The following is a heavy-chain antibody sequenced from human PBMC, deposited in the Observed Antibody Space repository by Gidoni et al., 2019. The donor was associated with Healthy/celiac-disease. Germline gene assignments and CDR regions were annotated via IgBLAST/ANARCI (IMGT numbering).Heavy chain of an antibody. D-gene: IGHD3-22*01. CDR1: GYPFPSYG. J-gene: IGHJ6*02. Sequence: QVQLVQSGAEVKKPGASVKVSCKASGYPFPSYGISWVRQAPGQGLEWMGWISAYNGNTNYAQKLQGRVTMTTDTSTSTADMELRSLRSDDTAVYYCARDLLYYYDSSGYYSHLDYYYGMDVWGQGTTVTVSS. CDR2: ISAYNGNT. V-gene: IGHV1-18*01. CDR3: ARDLLYYYDSSGYYSHLDYYYGMDV.